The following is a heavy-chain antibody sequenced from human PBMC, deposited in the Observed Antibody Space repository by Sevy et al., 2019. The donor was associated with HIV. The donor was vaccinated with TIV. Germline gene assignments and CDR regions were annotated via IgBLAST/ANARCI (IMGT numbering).Heavy chain of an antibody. CDR2: IYYNGHI. V-gene: IGHV4-59*08. Sequence: TLSLTCTVSGGSITSLYWNWIRQPPGKGLEWIANIYYNGHINYNPSLKSRVTLSLDTSKNQFSLRPSSVTTADTAMYYCAGENAWGRGYSWGQGTLVTVSS. J-gene: IGHJ4*02. CDR1: GGSITSLY. D-gene: IGHD1-26*01. CDR3: AGENAWGRGYS.